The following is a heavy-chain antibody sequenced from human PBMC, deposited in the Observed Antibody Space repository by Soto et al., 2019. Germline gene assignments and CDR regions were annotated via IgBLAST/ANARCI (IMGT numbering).Heavy chain of an antibody. CDR2: IYSGGTT. D-gene: IGHD1-26*01. CDR3: ARGLADSGSYYSCGYDI. Sequence: PGGSLILSCEASGFTVSSNYMSWVRQAPGKGLEWVSVIYSGGTTYYADSVKGRFTISRDNSKNTLYLQMNSLSAEDTAVYYCARGLADSGSYYSCGYDIWGQGTMVTVSS. V-gene: IGHV3-66*01. J-gene: IGHJ3*02. CDR1: GFTVSSNY.